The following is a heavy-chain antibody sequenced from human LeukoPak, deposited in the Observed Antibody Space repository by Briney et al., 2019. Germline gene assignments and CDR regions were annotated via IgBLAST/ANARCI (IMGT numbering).Heavy chain of an antibody. CDR3: ARPNITSYYDSRGYDAFDV. D-gene: IGHD3-22*01. Sequence: GESLKISCKGSGYKFSTYWIAWVRQMPGKGLEWMGIIYPGDSDTRYSPSFQGQVTISADKSVNTAYLQWSSLKASDTAMYYCARPNITSYYDSRGYDAFDVWGQGTMVTVYS. V-gene: IGHV5-51*01. CDR2: IYPGDSDT. J-gene: IGHJ3*01. CDR1: GYKFSTYW.